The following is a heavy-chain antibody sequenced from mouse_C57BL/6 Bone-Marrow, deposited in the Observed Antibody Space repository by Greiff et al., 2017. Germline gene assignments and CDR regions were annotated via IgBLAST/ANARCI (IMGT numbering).Heavy chain of an antibody. CDR1: GFTFSSYA. CDR2: ISAGGSYT. V-gene: IGHV5-4*01. CDR3: ASGGATGY. J-gene: IGHJ2*01. D-gene: IGHD6-1*01. Sequence: DVQLVESGGGLVKPGGSLKLSCAASGFTFSSYAMSWVRQTPEKRLEWVATISAGGSYTYYPDNVKGRFTISRDNAKNNLYLQMSHLKSEDTAMYYCASGGATGYWGQGTTLTVSS.